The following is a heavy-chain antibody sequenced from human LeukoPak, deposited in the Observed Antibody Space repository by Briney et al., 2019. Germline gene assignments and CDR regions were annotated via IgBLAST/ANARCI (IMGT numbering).Heavy chain of an antibody. Sequence: ASVKVSCKASGYTFTSYYMHWVRQAPGQGLEWMGIINPSGGSTSYAQKFQGRVTMTRDTSTGTVYMELSSLRSEDTAVYYCARDWRGYCSSTSCFEYYYYMDVWGKGTTVTISS. CDR3: ARDWRGYCSSTSCFEYYYYMDV. V-gene: IGHV1-46*01. D-gene: IGHD2-2*01. CDR2: INPSGGST. J-gene: IGHJ6*03. CDR1: GYTFTSYY.